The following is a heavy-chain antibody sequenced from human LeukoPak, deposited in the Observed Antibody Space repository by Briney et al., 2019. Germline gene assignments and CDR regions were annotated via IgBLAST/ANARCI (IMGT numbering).Heavy chain of an antibody. CDR2: IYISEST. CDR3: ARGDYDILTGDAAYYYYYYMDV. Sequence: SQTLSLTCTVSGGSISSGSYYWSWIRQPAGKGLEWIGRIYISESTNYNPSLKSRVTISVDTSKNQFSLKLSSVTAADTAVYYCARGDYDILTGDAAYYYYYYMDVWGKGTTVTVSS. D-gene: IGHD3-9*01. J-gene: IGHJ6*03. V-gene: IGHV4-61*02. CDR1: GGSISSGSYY.